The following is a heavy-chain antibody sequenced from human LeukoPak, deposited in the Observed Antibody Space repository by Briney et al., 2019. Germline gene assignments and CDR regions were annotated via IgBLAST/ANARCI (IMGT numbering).Heavy chain of an antibody. Sequence: IGWISAYNGNANYAQKLQGRVTMTTDTSTSTAYMELRSLRSDDTAVYYCARDIVVVPAAYNWFDPWGQGTLVTVSS. D-gene: IGHD2-2*01. V-gene: IGHV1-18*01. J-gene: IGHJ5*02. CDR2: ISAYNGNA. CDR3: ARDIVVVPAAYNWFDP.